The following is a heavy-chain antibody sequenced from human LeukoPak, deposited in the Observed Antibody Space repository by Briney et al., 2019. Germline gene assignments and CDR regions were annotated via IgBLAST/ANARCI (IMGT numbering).Heavy chain of an antibody. J-gene: IGHJ6*03. D-gene: IGHD6-19*01. CDR3: ARGTIAVAARHYYYYYYMDV. Sequence: SQTLSLTCTVSGGSISSGDYYWSWIRQPPGKGLEWIGYIYYSGSTNYNPSLKSRVTISVDTSKNQFSLKLSSVTAADTAVYYCARGTIAVAARHYYYYYYMDVWGKGTTVTVSS. V-gene: IGHV4-30-4*08. CDR2: IYYSGST. CDR1: GGSISSGDYY.